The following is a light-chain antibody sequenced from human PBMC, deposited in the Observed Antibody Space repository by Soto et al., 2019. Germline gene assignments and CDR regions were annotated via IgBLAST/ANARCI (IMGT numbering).Light chain of an antibody. CDR2: DAS. CDR3: QERSNWLFT. Sequence: EIVLTQSPATLSLSPGERATLSCRASQSVSSYLAWYQQKPGQAPRLLIHDASNRATGIPARFSGSGSGTDVTLTISSLEPEDFAVYYCQERSNWLFTFGGGTKVEIK. CDR1: QSVSSY. J-gene: IGKJ4*01. V-gene: IGKV3-11*01.